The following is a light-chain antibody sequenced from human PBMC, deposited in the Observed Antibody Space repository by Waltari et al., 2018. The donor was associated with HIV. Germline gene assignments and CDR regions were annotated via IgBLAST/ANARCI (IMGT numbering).Light chain of an antibody. CDR3: SSYTSSSTLV. CDR2: EVS. V-gene: IGLV2-14*01. CDR1: SSDVGGYNY. Sequence: QSALTQPASVSGSPGQSITISCTGTSSDVGGYNYVSWSHQHPGKAPKLMIYEVSNRHSGGSNRFAGAKSGNTASLAISGLQAEDEADYYCSSYTSSSTLVFGGGTKLTVL. J-gene: IGLJ2*01.